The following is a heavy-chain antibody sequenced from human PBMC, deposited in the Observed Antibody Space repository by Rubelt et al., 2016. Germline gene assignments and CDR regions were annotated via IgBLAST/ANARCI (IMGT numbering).Heavy chain of an antibody. V-gene: IGHV3-30*18. CDR2: MSSHGGHK. CDR3: AKENSAPSVPAFDH. D-gene: IGHD2-15*01. J-gene: IGHJ5*02. Sequence: VQLLESGGGLVQPGGSLRLSCAASGFSFTTSGMHWVRQSPGKGLEWLAAMSSHGGHKYYGGSVKGRFTISRDDSKNTLYLQLDILRLEDTAVYFWAKENSAPSVPAFDHWGQGTLVTVSS. CDR1: GFSFTTSG.